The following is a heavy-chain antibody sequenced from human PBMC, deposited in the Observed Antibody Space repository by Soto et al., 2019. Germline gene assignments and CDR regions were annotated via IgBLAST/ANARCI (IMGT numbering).Heavy chain of an antibody. CDR1: GYTFSSYA. V-gene: IGHV1-69*13. D-gene: IGHD4-17*01. CDR3: AGERGLYGAFNDY. Sequence: SVKVFCKASGYTFSSYAISWVRQAPGQGLEWMGGIIPIFGTANYAQKFQGRVTITADESTSTAYMELSSLRSEDTAVYYCAGERGLYGAFNDYWGQGTLVTVSS. J-gene: IGHJ4*02. CDR2: IIPIFGTA.